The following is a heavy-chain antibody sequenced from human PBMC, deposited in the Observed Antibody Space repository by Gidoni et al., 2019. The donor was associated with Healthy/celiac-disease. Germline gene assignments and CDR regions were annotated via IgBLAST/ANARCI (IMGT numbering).Heavy chain of an antibody. V-gene: IGHV3-49*03. J-gene: IGHJ4*02. CDR1: GFTFGDYA. CDR3: TRAAGDSSGYYYAPCYFDY. CDR2: IRSKAYGGTT. D-gene: IGHD3-22*01. Sequence: EVQLVESGGGLVQPGRSLRLSCTASGFTFGDYAMSWLRQATGKGLDWVGFIRSKAYGGTTEYAASVKGRFTISRDDSKSIAYLQMNSLKTEDTAVYYCTRAAGDSSGYYYAPCYFDYWGQGTLVTVSS.